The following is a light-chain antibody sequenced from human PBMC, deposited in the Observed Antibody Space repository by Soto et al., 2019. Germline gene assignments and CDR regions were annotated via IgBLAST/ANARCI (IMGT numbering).Light chain of an antibody. CDR2: DVS. V-gene: IGLV2-14*01. CDR3: SSYTGSSTEYV. Sequence: QSALTQPASVSGSPGQSITISCTGTSSDVGAYNHVSWYQQHPGKAPKVMIYDVSNRPSGVSNRFSGSKSGNTASLAISGLRAEDEADYYCSSYTGSSTEYVFGTGTKLTVL. CDR1: SSDVGAYNH. J-gene: IGLJ1*01.